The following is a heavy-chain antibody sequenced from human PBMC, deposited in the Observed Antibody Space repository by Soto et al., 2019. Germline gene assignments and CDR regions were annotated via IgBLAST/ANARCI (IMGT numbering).Heavy chain of an antibody. Sequence: EVQLLESGGGLVQPGGSLRLSCAASGFTFSSYAMSWVRQAPGKGLEWVSAISGSGGSTYYADSVKGRFTISRDNSKNTLYRQMYSLRAEDTAVYYCAKDVVAAAGIWYFDYWGQGTLVTVSS. CDR2: ISGSGGST. V-gene: IGHV3-23*01. CDR1: GFTFSSYA. J-gene: IGHJ4*02. D-gene: IGHD6-13*01. CDR3: AKDVVAAAGIWYFDY.